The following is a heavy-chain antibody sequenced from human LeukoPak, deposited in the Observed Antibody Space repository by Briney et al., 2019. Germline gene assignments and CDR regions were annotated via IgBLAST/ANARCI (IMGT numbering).Heavy chain of an antibody. D-gene: IGHD3-22*01. CDR3: ARIGNYYDSSGYYLEGAFDL. Sequence: QTGGSLRLSCAASGFTFSNYWMNWVRQAPGKGLEWVANIRQDASEKYYVDSVKGRFTISRDNAKNSLYLQMNSLRAEDTAVYYCARIGNYYDSSGYYLEGAFDLWGQGTMVTVSS. CDR1: GFTFSNYW. CDR2: IRQDASEK. V-gene: IGHV3-7*01. J-gene: IGHJ3*01.